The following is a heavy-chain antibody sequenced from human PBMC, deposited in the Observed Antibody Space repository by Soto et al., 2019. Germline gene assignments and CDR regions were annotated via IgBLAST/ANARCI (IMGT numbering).Heavy chain of an antibody. V-gene: IGHV3-74*01. Sequence: EVQLVESGGGLVQPGGSLRLSCAASGFTFSSYWMHWVRQAPGKGLVWVSRINSDGSSTSYADSVKGRFTISRDNAKNTLYLQMNSLRAEVTAVYYCATRDYGGNSGFWYFDLWGRGTLVTVSS. J-gene: IGHJ2*01. CDR2: INSDGSST. D-gene: IGHD4-17*01. CDR1: GFTFSSYW. CDR3: ATRDYGGNSGFWYFDL.